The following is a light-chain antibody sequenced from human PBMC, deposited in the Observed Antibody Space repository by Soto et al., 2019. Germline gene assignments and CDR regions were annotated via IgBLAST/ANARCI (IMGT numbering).Light chain of an antibody. CDR1: QSISNW. CDR2: RAS. Sequence: DIQMTQSPSTLSASVGDRVTITCRASQSISNWLAWYQQKPGKAPKLLIYRASALERGVPSRFTGSGSGTEFTLAISSLQPDDFAIYFCQQYNTDSHTFG. J-gene: IGKJ2*01. CDR3: QQYNTDSHT. V-gene: IGKV1-5*03.